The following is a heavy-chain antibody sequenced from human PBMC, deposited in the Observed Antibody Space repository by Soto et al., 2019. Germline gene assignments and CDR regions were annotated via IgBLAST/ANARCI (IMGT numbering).Heavy chain of an antibody. D-gene: IGHD3-10*01. Sequence: PSETLSLTCTVSGGSISSGDYYWSWIRQPPGKGLEWIGYIYYSGSTYYNPSLKSRVTISVDTSKNQFSLKLSSVTAADTAVYYCARDSPNYYGSGPGVWGQGTTVTAP. CDR2: IYYSGST. J-gene: IGHJ6*02. V-gene: IGHV4-30-4*01. CDR3: ARDSPNYYGSGPGV. CDR1: GGSISSGDYY.